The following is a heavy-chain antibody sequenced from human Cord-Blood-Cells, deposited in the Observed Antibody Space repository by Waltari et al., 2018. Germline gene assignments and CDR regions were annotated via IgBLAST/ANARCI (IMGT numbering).Heavy chain of an antibody. CDR2: IYSGGST. CDR3: ARKYSYGYYFDY. CDR1: GFTVSSNY. J-gene: IGHJ4*02. D-gene: IGHD5-18*01. Sequence: EVQLVESGGGLIQPGGSLRLSCAASGFTVSSNYMISVRQAPGKVLEWVSVIYSGGSTYSADSVKGRFTIARDNSKNTLYLQMNSLRAEDTAVYYCARKYSYGYYFDYWGQGTLVTVSS. V-gene: IGHV3-53*01.